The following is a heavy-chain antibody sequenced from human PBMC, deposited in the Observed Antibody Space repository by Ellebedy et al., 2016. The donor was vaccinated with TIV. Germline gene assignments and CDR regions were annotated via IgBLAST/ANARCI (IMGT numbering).Heavy chain of an antibody. J-gene: IGHJ4*02. V-gene: IGHV3-23*01. CDR3: AASSGGGYGDY. D-gene: IGHD3-16*01. Sequence: GESLKISCAVSGFSFEEYAMTWVRQAPGKGLEWVSTIFKDGGTTYYADSVKGRFTISRDNSKDTLSLQMNSLRAEDTAVYYCAASSGGGYGDYWGQGTLVTVSS. CDR1: GFSFEEYA. CDR2: IFKDGGTT.